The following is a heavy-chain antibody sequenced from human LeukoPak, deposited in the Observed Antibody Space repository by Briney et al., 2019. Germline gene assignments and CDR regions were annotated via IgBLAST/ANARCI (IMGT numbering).Heavy chain of an antibody. V-gene: IGHV4-61*02. Sequence: KASETLSLTCTVSGGSISSGSYYWSWILQPAGKGLEWIGRIYTSGSTNYNPSLKSRVTISVDTSKNQFSLKLSSVTAADTAVYYCARVVSSGYYYFDYWGQGTLVTVSS. CDR3: ARVVSSGYYYFDY. CDR2: IYTSGST. CDR1: GGSISSGSYY. J-gene: IGHJ4*02. D-gene: IGHD3-22*01.